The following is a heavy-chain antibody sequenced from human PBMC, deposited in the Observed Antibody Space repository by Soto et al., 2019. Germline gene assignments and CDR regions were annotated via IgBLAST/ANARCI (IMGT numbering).Heavy chain of an antibody. J-gene: IGHJ5*02. CDR2: ISANNGNT. D-gene: IGHD5-12*01. CDR3: ARSPGLNP. V-gene: IGHV1-46*01. CDR1: GYTFTSYY. Sequence: ASVKVSCKASGYTFTSYYMHWVRQAPGQGLEWMGIISANNGNTSYAQKFQGRVTMTTDTSTSTAYMELRSLRSDDTAVYYCARSPGLNPWGQGTLVTVSS.